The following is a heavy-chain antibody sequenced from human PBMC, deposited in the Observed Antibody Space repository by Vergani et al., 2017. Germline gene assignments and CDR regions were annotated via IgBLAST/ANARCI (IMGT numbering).Heavy chain of an antibody. Sequence: QVQLQESGPGLVKPSETLSLTCTVSGYSLSSGYYWGWIRQPPGKGLEWIGSIYHSGSTYYNPSLKSRVTISVDKSKNQFSLKLSSVTAADTAVYFCARVMYRDEASTGYRLEGMDIWGQGTTVTISS. V-gene: IGHV4-38-2*02. CDR3: ARVMYRDEASTGYRLEGMDI. D-gene: IGHD3-9*01. CDR2: IYHSGST. J-gene: IGHJ6*02. CDR1: GYSLSSGYY.